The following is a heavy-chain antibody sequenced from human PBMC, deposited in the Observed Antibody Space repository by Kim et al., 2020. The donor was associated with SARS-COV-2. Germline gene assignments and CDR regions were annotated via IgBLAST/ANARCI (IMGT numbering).Heavy chain of an antibody. CDR2: IYPGDSDT. V-gene: IGHV5-51*01. J-gene: IGHJ5*02. D-gene: IGHD6-13*01. CDR3: ARLRGPYSSSWNWFDP. CDR1: GYSFTSYW. Sequence: GESLKISRKGSGYSFTSYWIGWVRQMPGKGLEWMGIIYPGDSDTRYSPSFQGQVTISADKSISTAYLQWSSLKASDTAMYYCARLRGPYSSSWNWFDPWGQGTLVTVSS.